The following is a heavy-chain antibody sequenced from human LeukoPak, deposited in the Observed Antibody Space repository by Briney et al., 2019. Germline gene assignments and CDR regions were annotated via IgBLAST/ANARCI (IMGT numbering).Heavy chain of an antibody. Sequence: PGGSLRLSCAASGFTFSNYAMNWVRQAPGKGLEWVAVISGNGGRTYYADSVKGRFTVSRDNSKNTVYLQMNSLRAEDTAVYYCAKNPYSYAPDAFDIWGQGTMVTVSS. J-gene: IGHJ3*02. CDR1: GFTFSNYA. V-gene: IGHV3-23*01. D-gene: IGHD5-18*01. CDR2: ISGNGGRT. CDR3: AKNPYSYAPDAFDI.